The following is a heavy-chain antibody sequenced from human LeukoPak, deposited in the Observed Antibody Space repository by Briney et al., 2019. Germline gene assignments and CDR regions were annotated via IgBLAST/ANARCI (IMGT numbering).Heavy chain of an antibody. D-gene: IGHD3-16*02. Sequence: ASVKVSCKASGYTFTSYDINWVRQATGQGLEWMGWMNPNSGNTGYAQKFQGRVTMTRNTSISTAYMELSSLRSEDTAVYYCARVAPRLDVWGSYRPLGYWGQGTLVTVSS. CDR3: ARVAPRLDVWGSYRPLGY. V-gene: IGHV1-8*01. CDR1: GYTFTSYD. CDR2: MNPNSGNT. J-gene: IGHJ4*02.